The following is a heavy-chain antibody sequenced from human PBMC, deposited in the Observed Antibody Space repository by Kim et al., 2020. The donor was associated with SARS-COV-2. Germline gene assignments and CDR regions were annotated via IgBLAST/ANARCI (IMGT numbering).Heavy chain of an antibody. CDR2: ISHDGSYE. J-gene: IGHJ4*02. V-gene: IGHV3-30*04. CDR3: ARDGQFDY. CDR1: GFTFSRYA. Sequence: GGSLRLSCAASGFTFSRYAFHWVRQAPGKGLEWVAVISHDGSYEKYADSVKGRFTISRDNSKNTLYVQMNSLRGEDTAVYYCARDGQFDYWGQGTLVTVS.